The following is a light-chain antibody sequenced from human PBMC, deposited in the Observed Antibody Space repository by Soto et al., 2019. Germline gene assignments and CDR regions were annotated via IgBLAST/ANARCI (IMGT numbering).Light chain of an antibody. V-gene: IGLV2-14*03. CDR1: SSDVGAYNF. Sequence: QSVLTQPASVSGSPGQSITISCTGTSSDVGAYNFVSWYQQHPGKAPKLMIYDVTNRPSGVSSRFSGSKSGNTASLAISGLQAEDEADYYCSSYTTSNTLVLGGGTKLTVL. J-gene: IGLJ2*01. CDR3: SSYTTSNTLV. CDR2: DVT.